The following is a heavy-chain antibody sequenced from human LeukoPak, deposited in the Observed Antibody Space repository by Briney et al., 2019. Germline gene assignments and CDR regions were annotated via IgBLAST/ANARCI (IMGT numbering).Heavy chain of an antibody. Sequence: SETLSLTCTVSGGSISSYYWSWIRQPPGKGLEWIGSIYYSGSTYYNPSLKSRVTISVDTSKNQFSLKLSSVTAADTAVYYCARVLKGRAPFDYWGQGTLVTVSS. V-gene: IGHV4-59*08. CDR2: IYYSGST. CDR3: ARVLKGRAPFDY. J-gene: IGHJ4*02. CDR1: GGSISSYY.